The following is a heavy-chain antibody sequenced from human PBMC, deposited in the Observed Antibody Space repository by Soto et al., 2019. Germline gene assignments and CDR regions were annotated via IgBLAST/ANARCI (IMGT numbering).Heavy chain of an antibody. CDR3: ARSGGIREFEF. CDR1: GYTFSNYG. CDR2: ISGYNGNT. V-gene: IGHV1-18*04. Sequence: ASVKVSCKASGYTFSNYGISWVRQAPGQGLEWMGWISGYNGNTAYARNVQDRITMTIDAPTTTAYMELRSLRSDDTAVYACARSGGIREFEFWGLGTLVTVSS. D-gene: IGHD1-26*01. J-gene: IGHJ4*02.